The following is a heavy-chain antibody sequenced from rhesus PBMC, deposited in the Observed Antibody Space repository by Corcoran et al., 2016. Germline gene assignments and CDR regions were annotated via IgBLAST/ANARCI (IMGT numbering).Heavy chain of an antibody. CDR3: ARGDTAGDCVNY. J-gene: IGHJ4*01. V-gene: IGHV4-122*02. Sequence: QVQLQESGPGLVKPSETLSLTCAVSGCSISRSYYSLSWFRQAPGKGLGWIWYISYSGRTSDKPSLKSRVTMTRDTSKNQVSLKLSSVTAADTAVYYGARGDTAGDCVNYWGQGVLVTVSS. CDR1: GCSISRSYYS. D-gene: IGHD5-42*01. CDR2: ISYSGRT.